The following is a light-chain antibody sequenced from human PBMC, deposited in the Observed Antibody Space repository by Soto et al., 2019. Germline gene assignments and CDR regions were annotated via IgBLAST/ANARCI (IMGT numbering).Light chain of an antibody. V-gene: IGKV3-20*01. CDR3: QQYGSSAWT. CDR1: QTVGSSF. Sequence: EIVLTQSPGTLSLSPGERATLSCRASQTVGSSFLAWFQHKPGQAPRLLIYGASTRATGIPDRFSGSGSGTDFTLTISRLEPEDFAVFYCQQYGSSAWTFGQGTKVDI. J-gene: IGKJ1*01. CDR2: GAS.